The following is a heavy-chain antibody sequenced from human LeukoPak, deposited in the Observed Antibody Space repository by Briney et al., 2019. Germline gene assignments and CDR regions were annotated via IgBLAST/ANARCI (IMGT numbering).Heavy chain of an antibody. CDR3: ASRRRYCTNGVCYTPNFDY. CDR1: GGSFSGYY. V-gene: IGHV4-34*01. J-gene: IGHJ4*02. D-gene: IGHD2-8*01. Sequence: SETLSLTCAVYGGSFSGYYWSWIRQPPGKGLEWIGEINHSGSTNYNPSLKSRVTISVDTSKNQFSLKLSSVTAADTAVYYCASRRRYCTNGVCYTPNFDYWGQGTLVTVSS. CDR2: INHSGST.